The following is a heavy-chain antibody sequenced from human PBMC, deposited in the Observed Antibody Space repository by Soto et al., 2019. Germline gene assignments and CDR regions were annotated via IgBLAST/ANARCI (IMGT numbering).Heavy chain of an antibody. D-gene: IGHD2-21*01. Sequence: SETLSLTCTVSGGSISSSSYYWGWIRQPPGKGLEWIGSIYYSGSTYYNPSLKSRVTISVDTSKNQFSLKLSSVTAADTAVYYCARHRRTWWWVDYWGQGTLVTVSS. V-gene: IGHV4-39*01. CDR3: ARHRRTWWWVDY. CDR1: GGSISSSSYY. CDR2: IYYSGST. J-gene: IGHJ4*02.